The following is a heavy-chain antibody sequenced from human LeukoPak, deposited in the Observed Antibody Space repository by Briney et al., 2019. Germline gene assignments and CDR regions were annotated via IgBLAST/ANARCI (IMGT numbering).Heavy chain of an antibody. D-gene: IGHD3-3*01. CDR1: GYTFTSYD. J-gene: IGHJ5*02. CDR3: ARGQKYYDFWSGYFPHWFDP. Sequence: ASVKVSCKASGYTFTSYDINWVRQATGQGLERMGWMNPNSGNTGYAQKFQGRVTMTRNTSISTAYMELSSLRSEDTAVYYCARGQKYYDFWSGYFPHWFDPWGQGTLVTVSS. V-gene: IGHV1-8*01. CDR2: MNPNSGNT.